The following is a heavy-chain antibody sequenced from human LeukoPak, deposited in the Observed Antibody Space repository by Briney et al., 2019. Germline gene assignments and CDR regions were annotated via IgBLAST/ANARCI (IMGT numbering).Heavy chain of an antibody. J-gene: IGHJ5*02. CDR2: TLPILAIA. CDR3: ARGEGRYHDIRGGFDP. V-gene: IGHV1-69*04. CDR1: GRAFSSYA. Sequence: GTAVKVSCKASGRAFSSYAISWVRQAPGQGLEWMGRTLPILAIAHSARKFQGRVTITADESTSTTYMEVSSLIPDDTAVYYCARGEGRYHDIRGGFDPWGQGTSVTVSS. D-gene: IGHD3-9*01.